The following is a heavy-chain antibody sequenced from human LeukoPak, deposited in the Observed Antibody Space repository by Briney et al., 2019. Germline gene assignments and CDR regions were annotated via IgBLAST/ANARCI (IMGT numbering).Heavy chain of an antibody. CDR2: INPNSGGT. Sequence: ASVKVSCKASGYTFTGYYMHWVRRAPGQGLEWMGWINPNSGGTNYAQKFQGRVTMTRDTSISTAYMELSRLRSDDTAVYYCARGVCSGGSCYLYYYYYYMDVWGKGTTVTVSS. V-gene: IGHV1-2*02. CDR1: GYTFTGYY. CDR3: ARGVCSGGSCYLYYYYYYMDV. J-gene: IGHJ6*03. D-gene: IGHD2-15*01.